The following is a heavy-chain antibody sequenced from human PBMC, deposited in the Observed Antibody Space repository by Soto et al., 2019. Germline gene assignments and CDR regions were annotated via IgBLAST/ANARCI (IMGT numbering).Heavy chain of an antibody. CDR2: ISYDGGKK. V-gene: IGHV3-30*04. Sequence: GGSLRLSCAASGFNFSSYAMHWVRQAPGKGLEWVAVISYDGGKKYYADSVKGRFTISRDNSKNALYVEMNSLSAEDAAVYYCAREGQPAAGTTPHNWGRGTLVTVSS. D-gene: IGHD6-13*01. J-gene: IGHJ4*02. CDR3: AREGQPAAGTTPHN. CDR1: GFNFSSYA.